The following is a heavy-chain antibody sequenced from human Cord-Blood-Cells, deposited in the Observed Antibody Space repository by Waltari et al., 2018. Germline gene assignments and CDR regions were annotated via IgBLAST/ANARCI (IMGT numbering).Heavy chain of an antibody. CDR1: RFPSSSYW. CDR3: AREPQAATFDY. Sequence: EVQLVESGGGLVQPAGSLRLSCSAFRFPSSSYWMGLFRQGPGKGLEWVANIKQDGSEKYYVDSVKGRFTIARDNAKNSLYLQMNSLRAEDTAVYYCAREPQAATFDYWGQGTLVTVSS. CDR2: IKQDGSEK. V-gene: IGHV3-7*01. J-gene: IGHJ4*02. D-gene: IGHD6-13*01.